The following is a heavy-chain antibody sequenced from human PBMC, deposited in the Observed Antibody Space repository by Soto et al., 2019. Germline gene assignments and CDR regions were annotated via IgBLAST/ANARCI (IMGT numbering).Heavy chain of an antibody. Sequence: VKVSCKASGFTFTSYGISWVRQAPGQGLEWMGWISAYNGNTNYAQKLQGRVTMTTDTSTSTAYMELRSLRSDDTAVYYCARDYYDSSGPSFDYWGQGTLVTVSS. J-gene: IGHJ4*02. V-gene: IGHV1-18*01. CDR1: GFTFTSYG. CDR2: ISAYNGNT. D-gene: IGHD3-22*01. CDR3: ARDYYDSSGPSFDY.